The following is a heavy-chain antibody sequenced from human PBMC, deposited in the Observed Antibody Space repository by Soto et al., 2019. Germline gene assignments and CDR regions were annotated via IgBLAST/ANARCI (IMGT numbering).Heavy chain of an antibody. J-gene: IGHJ4*02. Sequence: QVQLRESGPGPVRPSETLSLTCSVSGASITTYYWSWIRQPPGKGLEWIGYVFHTGSTNYNPSLSSRVTKSVDPSKNQFFLSLTSVSSVYSAVYFYTRGEGYHFYWGQGSLVTVSS. CDR3: TRGEGYHFY. D-gene: IGHD5-12*01. V-gene: IGHV4-59*01. CDR2: VFHTGST. CDR1: GASITTYY.